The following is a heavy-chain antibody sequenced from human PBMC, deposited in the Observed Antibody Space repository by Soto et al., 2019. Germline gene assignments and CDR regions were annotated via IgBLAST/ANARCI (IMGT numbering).Heavy chain of an antibody. CDR2: ISGSGGST. CDR1: GFTFSSYA. D-gene: IGHD3-3*01. J-gene: IGHJ4*02. CDR3: VKVFLEWSIYYLDY. V-gene: IGHV3-23*01. Sequence: GSLRLSCAASGFTFSSYAMSWARQAPGKGLEWVSAISGSGGSTYYADSVKGRFTISRDNSKNTLYLQMNSLRAEDTAVYYCVKVFLEWSIYYLDYWGQGTLGTVSA.